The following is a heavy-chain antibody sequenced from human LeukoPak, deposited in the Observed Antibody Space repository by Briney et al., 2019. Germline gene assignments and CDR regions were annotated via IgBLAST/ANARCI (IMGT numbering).Heavy chain of an antibody. CDR3: AKDRCSNGIGCYYYYVDV. CDR1: GFTFSSYA. J-gene: IGHJ6*03. CDR2: ISGSGGST. V-gene: IGHV3-23*01. Sequence: PGGSLRLSCAASGFTFSSYAMSWVRQAPGKGLEWVSAISGSGGSTYYADSVKGRFTISRDNSKNILYLQMNSLRAEDTAVYYCAKDRCSNGIGCYYYYVDVWGKGTTVTISS. D-gene: IGHD2-8*01.